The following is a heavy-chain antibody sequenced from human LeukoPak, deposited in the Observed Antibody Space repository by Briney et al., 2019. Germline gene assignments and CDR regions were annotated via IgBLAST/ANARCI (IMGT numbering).Heavy chain of an antibody. Sequence: SETLSLTCTVSGGSISSYYWSWIRQPAGKGLEWIGRLYTSGSTNYNPSLKSRVTMSVDKSKNQFSLKLSSVTAADTAVYYCAGDGSGWYQYYFDYWGQGTLLTVSS. CDR1: GGSISSYY. CDR3: AGDGSGWYQYYFDY. D-gene: IGHD6-19*01. CDR2: LYTSGST. V-gene: IGHV4-4*07. J-gene: IGHJ4*02.